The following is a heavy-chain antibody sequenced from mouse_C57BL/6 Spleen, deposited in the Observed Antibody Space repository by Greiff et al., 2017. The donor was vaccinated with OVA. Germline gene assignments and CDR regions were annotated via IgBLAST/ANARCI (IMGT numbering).Heavy chain of an antibody. CDR1: GYTFTSYD. CDR3: ATPPITTVVATSYWYFDV. Sequence: QVHVKQSGPELVKPGASVKLSCKASGYTFTSYDINWVKQRPGQGLEWIGLIYPRDGSTKYNEKFKGKATLTVDTSSSTAYMELHSLTSEDSAVYFCATPPITTVVATSYWYFDVWGTGTTVTVSS. V-gene: IGHV1-85*01. D-gene: IGHD1-1*01. J-gene: IGHJ1*03. CDR2: IYPRDGST.